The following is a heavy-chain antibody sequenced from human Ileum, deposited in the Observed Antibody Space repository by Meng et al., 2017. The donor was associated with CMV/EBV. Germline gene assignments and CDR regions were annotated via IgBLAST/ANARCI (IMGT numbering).Heavy chain of an antibody. D-gene: IGHD1-26*01. Sequence: GGSLRLSCAASGFTFSSYSMTWVRQAPGKGLEWVSSISELSNYIHYAYSVKGRFTISRDNAKNSLYLQMGSLRAEDTAVYYCARRLSGSYSNFDYWGQGTLVTVSS. J-gene: IGHJ4*02. CDR2: ISELSNYI. CDR3: ARRLSGSYSNFDY. CDR1: GFTFSSYS. V-gene: IGHV3-21*01.